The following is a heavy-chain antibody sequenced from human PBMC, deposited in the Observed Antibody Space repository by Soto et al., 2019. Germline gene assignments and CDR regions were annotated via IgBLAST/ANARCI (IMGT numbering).Heavy chain of an antibody. CDR1: GFTFSSYA. CDR3: AKDKKKTSSSFDY. V-gene: IGHV3-23*01. CDR2: ISGSGGST. D-gene: IGHD6-6*01. Sequence: PGGSLRLSCAASGFTFSSYAMSWARQAPGKGLEWVSAISGSGGSTYYADSVKGRFTISRDNSKNTLYLQMNSLRAEDTAVYYCAKDKKKTSSSFDYWGQGTLVTVSS. J-gene: IGHJ4*02.